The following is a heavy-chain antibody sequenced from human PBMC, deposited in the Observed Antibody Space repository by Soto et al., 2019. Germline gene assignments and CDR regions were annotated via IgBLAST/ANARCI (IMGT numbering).Heavy chain of an antibody. D-gene: IGHD3-3*01. Sequence: PSETLSLTCTVSGGSISSSSYYWGWIRQPPGKGLEWIGSIYYSGSTYYNPSLKSRVTISVDTSKNQFSLKLSSVTAADTAVYYCARHINTIFGVVITDLNWFDPWGQGTLVTVS. CDR1: GGSISSSSYY. V-gene: IGHV4-39*01. J-gene: IGHJ5*02. CDR2: IYYSGST. CDR3: ARHINTIFGVVITDLNWFDP.